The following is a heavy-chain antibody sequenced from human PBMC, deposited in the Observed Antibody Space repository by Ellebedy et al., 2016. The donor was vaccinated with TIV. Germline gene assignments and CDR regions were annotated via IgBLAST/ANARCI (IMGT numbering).Heavy chain of an antibody. V-gene: IGHV3-74*01. CDR1: GFSFSASW. CDR2: INTDGSST. D-gene: IGHD3-16*01. Sequence: GESLKISCAASGFSFSASWMTWVRQAPGKGLVWVSRINTDGSSTSYADSVRGRFTISRDNAKNTLYLQMNSLRAEDTAVYYCAGNDYGRAEFDSWGQGTLVTVSS. J-gene: IGHJ4*02. CDR3: AGNDYGRAEFDS.